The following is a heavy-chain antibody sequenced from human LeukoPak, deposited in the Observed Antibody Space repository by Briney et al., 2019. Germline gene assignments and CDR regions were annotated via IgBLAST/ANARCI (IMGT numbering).Heavy chain of an antibody. CDR1: GYTFTSYY. CDR2: INPSGGST. D-gene: IGHD6-13*01. V-gene: IGHV1-46*01. Sequence: GASVKVSCKASGYTFTSYYMHWVRQAPGQGLEWMGIINPSGGSTSYAQKFQGRVTMTRDTSTSTVYMELSSLRSEDTAVYYCARDGFFAISSSWYFDYWGQGTLVTVYS. J-gene: IGHJ4*02. CDR3: ARDGFFAISSSWYFDY.